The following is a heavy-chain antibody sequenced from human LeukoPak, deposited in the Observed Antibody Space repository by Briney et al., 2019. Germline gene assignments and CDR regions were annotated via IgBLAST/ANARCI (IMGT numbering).Heavy chain of an antibody. V-gene: IGHV3-23*01. CDR1: GFTFINYG. J-gene: IGHJ4*02. Sequence: GGSLRLSCVVSGFTFINYGMSWVRQAPGKGLEWVSTIRASGDRTYYAESVKGRFTMSGDKCKNTLYLQMSNLRAEDTAVYHCAVLAVPAVGYWGQGTMVIVSS. CDR2: IRASGDRT. CDR3: AVLAVPAVGY. D-gene: IGHD2-15*01.